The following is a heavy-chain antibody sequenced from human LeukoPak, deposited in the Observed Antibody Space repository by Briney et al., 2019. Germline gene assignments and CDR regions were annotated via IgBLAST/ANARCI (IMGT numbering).Heavy chain of an antibody. Sequence: SQTLSLTCAISGDSVSSNSAAWNWIRQSPSRGLEWLGRTYYRSKWYNDYAVSVKSRITINPDTSKNQFSLQLNSVTPEDTAVYYCATAAGTKYYYYYYYMDVWGKGTTVTVSS. J-gene: IGHJ6*03. V-gene: IGHV6-1*01. CDR2: TYYRSKWYN. D-gene: IGHD6-13*01. CDR3: ATAAGTKYYYYYYYMDV. CDR1: GDSVSSNSAA.